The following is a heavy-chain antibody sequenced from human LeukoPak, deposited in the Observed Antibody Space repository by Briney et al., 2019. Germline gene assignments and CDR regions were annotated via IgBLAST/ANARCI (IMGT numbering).Heavy chain of an antibody. CDR2: IYYSGTT. J-gene: IGHJ4*02. CDR3: AREKVRRYSSSWYPFDY. D-gene: IGHD6-13*01. CDR1: GGSMSSSNYY. V-gene: IGHV4-39*07. Sequence: SENLSLTCTVSGGSMSSSNYYWRWIRQPPGKGGEWIANIYYSGTTYYNPSLKSRVTKSVDMSTNQFSQKVSSVTAADPAVYYCAREKVRRYSSSWYPFDYWGQGTLVTVSS.